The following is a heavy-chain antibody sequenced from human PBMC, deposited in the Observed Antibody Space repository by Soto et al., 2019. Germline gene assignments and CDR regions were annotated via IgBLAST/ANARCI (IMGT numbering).Heavy chain of an antibody. V-gene: IGHV5-10-1*01. CDR1: GYSFTSYW. CDR3: ATTYCSSTSCYPYYYYGMDV. CDR2: IDPSDSYT. D-gene: IGHD2-2*01. J-gene: IGHJ6*02. Sequence: GESLKISCNGSGYSFTSYWISWVRQMPGKGLEWMGRIDPSDSYTNYSPSFQGHVTISADKSISTAYLQWSSLKASDTAMYYCATTYCSSTSCYPYYYYGMDVWGQGTTVTVSS.